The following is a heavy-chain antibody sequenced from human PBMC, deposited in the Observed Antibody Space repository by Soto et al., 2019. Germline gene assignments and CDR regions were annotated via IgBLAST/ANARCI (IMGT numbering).Heavy chain of an antibody. CDR3: ARHDTYSYGPSQFDY. Sequence: GESLKISCKGSGYSLTNIWIHWVRQMPGKGLEWMGRIDPSDSYTNYSPSFQGHVTISADKSISTAYLQWSSLKASDTAMYYCARHDTYSYGPSQFDYCGQGTLVTVSA. CDR1: GYSLTNIW. V-gene: IGHV5-10-1*01. CDR2: IDPSDSYT. J-gene: IGHJ4*02. D-gene: IGHD5-18*01.